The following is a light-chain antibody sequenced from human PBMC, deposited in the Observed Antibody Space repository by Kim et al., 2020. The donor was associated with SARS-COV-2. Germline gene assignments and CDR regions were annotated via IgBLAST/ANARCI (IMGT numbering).Light chain of an antibody. CDR2: QAS. Sequence: DIQMTQSPSALSASVGDRVTITCRASESIGSSLAWYQQTPGTAPKVLIYQASILDGGVPSRFSGSGSGTEFTLTISSLQPADFATYYCQQYHSYTYTFGQGTKLEI. J-gene: IGKJ2*01. V-gene: IGKV1-5*03. CDR3: QQYHSYTYT. CDR1: ESIGSS.